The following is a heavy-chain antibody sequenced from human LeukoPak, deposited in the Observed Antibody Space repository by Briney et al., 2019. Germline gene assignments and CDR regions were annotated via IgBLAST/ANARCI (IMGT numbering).Heavy chain of an antibody. CDR1: GGTFSSYA. V-gene: IGHV1-69*06. J-gene: IGHJ4*02. D-gene: IGHD6-19*01. CDR2: IIPIFGTA. Sequence: SVKLSCKASGGTFSSYAISWVRQAPGPGLEWMGRIIPIFGTANYAQKFQGRVTITADKSTSTAYMELSSLRSEDTVVYYCAILYSSGLYYFVYWVQGTMVSDSP. CDR3: AILYSSGLYYFVY.